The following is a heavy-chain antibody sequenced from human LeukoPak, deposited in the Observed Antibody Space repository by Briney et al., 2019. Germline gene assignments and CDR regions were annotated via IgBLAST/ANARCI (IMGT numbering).Heavy chain of an antibody. CDR2: INPNTGAT. J-gene: IGHJ4*02. CDR3: ARDRVGSGWPRPWYFDF. CDR1: GYTFTGYY. D-gene: IGHD6-19*01. Sequence: ASVKVSCKPSGYTFTGYYLHWVRQAPGQGLEWMGWINPNTGATIYAEKFQGRVTMTRDTSIDTAYMEMRSPRSDDTAVYYCARDRVGSGWPRPWYFDFWGQRTLITVSS. V-gene: IGHV1-2*02.